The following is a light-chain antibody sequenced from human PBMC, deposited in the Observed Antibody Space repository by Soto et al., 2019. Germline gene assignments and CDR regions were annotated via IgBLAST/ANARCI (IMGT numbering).Light chain of an antibody. CDR2: AAS. V-gene: IGKV1-12*01. CDR1: QGISSW. Sequence: DIQMTQSPSSVSASVGDRVTITCRASQGISSWLAWYQQKPGKAANLLIFAASTLQSGVPSRFSGSGSGTIFTLTISNLQPEDFATYYCQQGNSFPRTFGQGTKVDIK. J-gene: IGKJ1*01. CDR3: QQGNSFPRT.